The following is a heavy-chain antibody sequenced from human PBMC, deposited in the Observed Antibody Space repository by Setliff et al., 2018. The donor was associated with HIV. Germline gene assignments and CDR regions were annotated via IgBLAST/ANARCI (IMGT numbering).Heavy chain of an antibody. CDR2: IIPAFGTA. V-gene: IGHV1-69*13. CDR1: GDTLSIHP. Sequence: GASVKVSCKASGDTLSIHPISWVRQAPGRGLDWMGGIIPAFGTANYAQKFQGRVTITRDESTNTVFMDLSSLRSEDTAVYYCATYHYYDSSAYFIDLYYLDYWGQGTLVTVSS. D-gene: IGHD3-22*01. CDR3: ATYHYYDSSAYFIDLYYLDY. J-gene: IGHJ4*02.